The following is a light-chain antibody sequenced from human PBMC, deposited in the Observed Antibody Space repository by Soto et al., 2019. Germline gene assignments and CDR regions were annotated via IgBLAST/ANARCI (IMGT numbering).Light chain of an antibody. J-gene: IGLJ1*01. CDR3: SSYTSGSSSQIV. V-gene: IGLV2-14*01. CDR1: NSDVGGYNY. Sequence: QSVLTQPASVSGSPGQSITISCTGTNSDVGGYNYVSWYQQHPGKAPKFMIYDVSRRPSGVADRFSGSKSGNTASLTISGLEAEDEAEYDCSSYTSGSSSQIVFGTGTKVTVL. CDR2: DVS.